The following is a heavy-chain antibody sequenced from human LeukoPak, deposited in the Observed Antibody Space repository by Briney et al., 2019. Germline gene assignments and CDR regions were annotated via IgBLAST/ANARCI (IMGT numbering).Heavy chain of an antibody. V-gene: IGHV1-2*02. CDR3: GRKSAARKTSEFDY. Sequence: ASVKVSCKASGYTFTDYYMNWVRQAPGQGLEWMGWIHPNSGGTNYAQKFQGRVTMTRDTSISTAYMELSRLTLDDTAVYYCGRKSAARKTSEFDYWGQGTLVTVSS. CDR1: GYTFTDYY. CDR2: IHPNSGGT. J-gene: IGHJ4*02. D-gene: IGHD6-6*01.